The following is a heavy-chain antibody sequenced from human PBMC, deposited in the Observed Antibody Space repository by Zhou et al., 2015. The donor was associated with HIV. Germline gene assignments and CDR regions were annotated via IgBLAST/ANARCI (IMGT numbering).Heavy chain of an antibody. V-gene: IGHV1-69*02. CDR3: ARVVVVAADYYYGMDV. Sequence: QVQLVQSGAEVKKPGSSVKVSCKASGGTFSSYTISWVRQAPGQGLEWMGRIIPILGIANYAQKFQGRVTITADKSTSTAYMELSSLRSEDTAVYYCARVVVVAADYYYGMDVWGQGTTVTVSS. D-gene: IGHD2-15*01. CDR2: IIPILGIA. J-gene: IGHJ6*02. CDR1: GGTFSSYT.